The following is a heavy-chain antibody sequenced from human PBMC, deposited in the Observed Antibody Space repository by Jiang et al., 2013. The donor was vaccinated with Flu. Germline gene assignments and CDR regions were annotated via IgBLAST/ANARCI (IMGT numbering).Heavy chain of an antibody. CDR3: ARDHPTGGYDFYFYYGMDV. J-gene: IGHJ6*02. D-gene: IGHD6-25*01. V-gene: IGHV1-18*01. Sequence: GAEVKKPGASVKVSRKASGYTFASYGISWVRQAPGQGLEWMGWISAYNGNTNYGQNLQGRVTMSTDTSTSTAYMELRSLRSDDTAVYYCARDHPTGGYDFYFYYGMDVWGQGTTVTVTS. CDR2: ISAYNGNT. CDR1: GYTFASYG.